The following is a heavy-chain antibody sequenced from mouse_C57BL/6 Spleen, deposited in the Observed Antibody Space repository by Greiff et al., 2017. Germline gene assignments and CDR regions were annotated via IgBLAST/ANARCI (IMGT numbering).Heavy chain of an antibody. CDR1: GYTFTSYW. Sequence: QVQLQQSGAELVMPGASVKLSCKASGYTFTSYWMHWVKQRPGQGLEWIGEIDPSDSYTNYNQKFKGKSTLTVDKSSSTAYMQLSSLTSEDSAVYYCARVDGYFSWFAYWGQGTLVTVSA. J-gene: IGHJ3*01. V-gene: IGHV1-69*01. CDR2: IDPSDSYT. D-gene: IGHD2-3*01. CDR3: ARVDGYFSWFAY.